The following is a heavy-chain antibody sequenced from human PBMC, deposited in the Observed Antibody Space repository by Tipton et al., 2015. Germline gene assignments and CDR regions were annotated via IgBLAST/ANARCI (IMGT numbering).Heavy chain of an antibody. J-gene: IGHJ6*02. CDR2: IYPRGNT. CDR1: GGSISSNDW. Sequence: TLSLTCAVSGGSISSNDWWSWVCQSPGKGLEWIGEIYPRGNTIYNPSLESRVSISIDESNNQFSLNLRSVTAADTAVYYCARVGYCGGSCFSGYYGMDVWGRGTTVTVSS. V-gene: IGHV4-4*02. D-gene: IGHD2-21*01. CDR3: ARVGYCGGSCFSGYYGMDV.